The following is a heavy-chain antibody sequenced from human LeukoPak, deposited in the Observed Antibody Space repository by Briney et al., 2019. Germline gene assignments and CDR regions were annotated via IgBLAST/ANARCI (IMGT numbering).Heavy chain of an antibody. J-gene: IGHJ4*02. D-gene: IGHD1-14*01. V-gene: IGHV4-59*01. CDR3: AGMRITTPTVRTLDY. CDR1: DDSISSYY. Sequence: SETLSLTCTVSDDSISSYYWSWIRQPPGKGREWSGYISSSGSTNYNPSLKRRVTVSVDTSKSQFSLKLSSVTAADTAVYYCAGMRITTPTVRTLDYWGQGTLVTVSS. CDR2: ISSSGST.